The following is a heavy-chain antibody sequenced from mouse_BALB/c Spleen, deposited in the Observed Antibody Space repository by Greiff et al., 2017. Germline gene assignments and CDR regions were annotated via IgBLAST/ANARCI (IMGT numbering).Heavy chain of an antibody. J-gene: IGHJ4*01. CDR3: ARGGGVPYAMDY. Sequence: VQLVESGPELVKPGVSVKISCKGSGYTFTDYAMHWVKQSHAKSLEWIGVISTYYGDASYNQKFKGKATMTVDKSSSTAYMELARLTSEDSAIYYCARGGGVPYAMDYWGQGTSVTVSS. CDR1: GYTFTDYA. V-gene: IGHV1-67*01. CDR2: ISTYYGDA.